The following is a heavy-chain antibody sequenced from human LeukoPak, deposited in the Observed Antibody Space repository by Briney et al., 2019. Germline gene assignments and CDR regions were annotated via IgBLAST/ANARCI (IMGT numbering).Heavy chain of an antibody. CDR2: ISGSGGST. D-gene: IGHD6-19*01. CDR3: ARASSGWYVGSLDY. J-gene: IGHJ4*02. V-gene: IGHV3-23*01. CDR1: GFTFSSYA. Sequence: PGGSLRLSCAASGFTFSSYAMSWVRQAPGKGLEWVSAISGSGGSTYYADSVKGRFTISRDNSKNTLYLQMNSLRAEDTAVYYCARASSGWYVGSLDYWGQGTLVTVSS.